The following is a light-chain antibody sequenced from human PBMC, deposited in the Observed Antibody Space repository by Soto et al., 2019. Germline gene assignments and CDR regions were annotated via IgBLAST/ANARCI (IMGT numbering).Light chain of an antibody. CDR2: AAS. CDR1: QYISSY. J-gene: IGKJ5*01. Sequence: DIQMTQSPSSLSASVGDRVTITFRASQYISSYLNWYQQKPGKAPKLLIYAASSLQSGVPSRFSGSGSGTDFTLTISSLQPEDFATYYCQQSYSTPITFGQRTRLEIK. CDR3: QQSYSTPIT. V-gene: IGKV1-39*01.